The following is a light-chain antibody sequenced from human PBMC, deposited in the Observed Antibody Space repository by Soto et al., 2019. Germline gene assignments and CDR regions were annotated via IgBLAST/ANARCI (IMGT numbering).Light chain of an antibody. CDR3: AAWDDSLSVLV. CDR2: SSN. Sequence: QSVLIQPPSASGTPGQRVTISCSGSSSDIGSNAVSWYQQLPGTAPKLLIYSSNERPSGVPDRLSGSKSGTSASLAISGLQSEDEADYYCAAWDDSLSVLVFGTGTKLTVL. V-gene: IGLV1-44*01. CDR1: SSDIGSNA. J-gene: IGLJ1*01.